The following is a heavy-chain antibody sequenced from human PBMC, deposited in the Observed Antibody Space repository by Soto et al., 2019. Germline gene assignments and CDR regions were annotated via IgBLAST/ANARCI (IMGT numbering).Heavy chain of an antibody. V-gene: IGHV4-4*07. Sequence: SETLSLTCTVSGGSISSFYWSWIRQAAGKGLEWVWGICTSGRTKYNPSLESGGIMSVDTAKNQSLLKLRSVTAADAAVYYCGSPRSHSGGWYDRWFDPWGRGTPVTVSS. CDR3: GSPRSHSGGWYDRWFDP. J-gene: IGHJ5*02. CDR1: GGSISSFY. D-gene: IGHD6-19*01. CDR2: ICTSGRT.